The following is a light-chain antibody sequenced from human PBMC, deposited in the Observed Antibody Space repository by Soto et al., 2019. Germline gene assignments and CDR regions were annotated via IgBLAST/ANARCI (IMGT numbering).Light chain of an antibody. J-gene: IGKJ4*01. Sequence: EFVLTPSPGTLSLSPGERATLSCRASQTVRNNYLAWYQQKPGQAPRLLIYDASSRATGIPDSFSGGGSGTDFTLTISRLEPEDFAVYDCQQFSSYPLTVGGGTKGDIK. CDR1: QTVRNNY. CDR3: QQFSSYPLT. CDR2: DAS. V-gene: IGKV3-20*01.